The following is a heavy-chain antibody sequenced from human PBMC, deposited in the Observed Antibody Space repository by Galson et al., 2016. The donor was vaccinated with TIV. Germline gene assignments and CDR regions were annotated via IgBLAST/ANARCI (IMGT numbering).Heavy chain of an antibody. J-gene: IGHJ2*01. CDR3: ARAPTLIVATIYWYFDL. Sequence: SVKVSCKASGYTFTGYFMHWVRQAPGQGLEWMGWINPNSGGTNYEQKFQGRVTMTRDTSISTAYMELSSLLSDDTAMYFCARAPTLIVATIYWYFDLWGRGTLVTVSS. V-gene: IGHV1-2*02. D-gene: IGHD5-12*01. CDR2: INPNSGGT. CDR1: GYTFTGYF.